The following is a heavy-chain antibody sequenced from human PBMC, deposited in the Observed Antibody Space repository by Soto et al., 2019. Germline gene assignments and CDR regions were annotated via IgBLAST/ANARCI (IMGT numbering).Heavy chain of an antibody. J-gene: IGHJ6*02. D-gene: IGHD3-10*01. V-gene: IGHV1-69*01. CDR2: IIPIFGTA. CDR3: ARAGYYYGSGSTATPDGMDV. Sequence: QVQLVQSGAEVKKPGSSVKVSCKASGGTFSSYAISWVRQAPGQGLEWMGGIIPIFGTANYAQKFQGRVTITADESTSTAYMELSSLRSEDTAVYYCARAGYYYGSGSTATPDGMDVWGQGTTVTVSS. CDR1: GGTFSSYA.